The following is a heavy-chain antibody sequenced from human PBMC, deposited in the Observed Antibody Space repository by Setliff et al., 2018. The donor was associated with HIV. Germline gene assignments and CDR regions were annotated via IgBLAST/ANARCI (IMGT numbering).Heavy chain of an antibody. CDR3: ARDAVRSKDWFEP. V-gene: IGHV4-28*03. D-gene: IGHD4-17*01. CDR2: IYKGGST. CDR1: GYSISRSYW. J-gene: IGHJ5*02. Sequence: KTSETLSLTCVVSGYSISRSYWWGWIRQPPGKGLEWIGWIGYIYKGGSTYYNPSLKSRVTMSEDTSKNQFSLKLRSVTAADTAMYYCARDAVRSKDWFEPWGPGILVTVS.